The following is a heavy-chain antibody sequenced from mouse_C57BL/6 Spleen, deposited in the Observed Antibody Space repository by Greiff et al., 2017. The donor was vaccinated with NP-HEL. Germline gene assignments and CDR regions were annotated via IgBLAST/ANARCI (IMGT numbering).Heavy chain of an antibody. CDR1: GYTFTDYY. Sequence: VQLQQSGPELVKPGASVKISCKASGYTFTDYYMNWVKQSHGKSLEWIGDINPNNGGTSYNQKFKGKATLTVDKSSSTAYMELRSLTSEDSAVYYCAREGAQDYFDYWGQGTTLTVSS. V-gene: IGHV1-26*01. CDR2: INPNNGGT. D-gene: IGHD3-2*02. J-gene: IGHJ2*01. CDR3: AREGAQDYFDY.